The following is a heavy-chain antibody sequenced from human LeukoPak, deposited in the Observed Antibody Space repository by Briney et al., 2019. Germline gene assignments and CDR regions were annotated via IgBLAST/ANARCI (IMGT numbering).Heavy chain of an antibody. J-gene: IGHJ4*02. CDR1: GFTFSSYA. CDR2: ISGSGGST. D-gene: IGHD5-18*01. CDR3: AKDLDTAMVQGLDH. Sequence: GGSLRLSCAASGFTFSSYAMSWVRQAPGKGLEWVSAISGSGGSTYYADSVKGRFTISRDNSKSTLYLQMNSLRAEDTAVYYCAKDLDTAMVQGLDHWGQGTLVTVSS. V-gene: IGHV3-23*01.